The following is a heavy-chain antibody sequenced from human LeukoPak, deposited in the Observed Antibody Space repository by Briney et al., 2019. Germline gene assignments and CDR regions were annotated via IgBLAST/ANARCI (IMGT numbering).Heavy chain of an antibody. Sequence: ASVKVSCKASGGTFSSYAISWVRQAPGQGLEWMGIINPSGGSTSYAQKFQGRVTMTRDTSTSTVYMELSSLRSEDTAVYYCARDPEGNYDSSRLDYFDYWGQGTLVTVSS. CDR3: ARDPEGNYDSSRLDYFDY. D-gene: IGHD3-3*01. J-gene: IGHJ4*02. CDR1: GGTFSSYA. V-gene: IGHV1-46*01. CDR2: INPSGGST.